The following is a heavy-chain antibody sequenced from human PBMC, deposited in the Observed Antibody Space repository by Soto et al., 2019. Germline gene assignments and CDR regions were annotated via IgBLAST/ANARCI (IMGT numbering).Heavy chain of an antibody. Sequence: PGGSLRLSCAASGFTFSSYSMSWVRQAPGKGLEWVSGINWNGGSIGYADSVKGRFAISRDNAKNSLHLQMNSLRAEDTAFYYCVKDESINWYSGHFRHWGQGTLVTVSS. CDR2: INWNGGSI. CDR3: VKDESINWYSGHFRH. V-gene: IGHV3-9*01. J-gene: IGHJ1*01. D-gene: IGHD6-13*01. CDR1: GFTFSSYS.